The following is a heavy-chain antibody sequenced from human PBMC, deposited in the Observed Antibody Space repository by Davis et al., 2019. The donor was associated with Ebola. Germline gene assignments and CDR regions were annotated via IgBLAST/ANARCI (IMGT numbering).Heavy chain of an antibody. D-gene: IGHD3-9*01. CDR1: GFTFSSYA. Sequence: GESLKISCAASGFTFSSYAMHWVRQAPGKGLEWVAVISYDGSNKYYADSVKGRFTISRDNSKNTLYPQMNSLRAEDTAVYYCARDNLDWAFDYWGQGTLVTVSS. CDR2: ISYDGSNK. CDR3: ARDNLDWAFDY. V-gene: IGHV3-30*04. J-gene: IGHJ4*02.